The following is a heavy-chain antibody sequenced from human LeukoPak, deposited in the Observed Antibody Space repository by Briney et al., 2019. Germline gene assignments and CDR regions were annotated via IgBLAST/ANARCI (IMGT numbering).Heavy chain of an antibody. J-gene: IGHJ4*02. Sequence: GGSLRLSCAASGFTFSSYSMNWVRQAPGKGLEWVSSISSSSSYIYYADSVKGRFTISRDNAKNSLYLQMSSLRAEDTAVYYCARDTIGYYYGSGSSFDSWGQGTLVTVSS. D-gene: IGHD3-10*01. CDR2: ISSSSSYI. CDR3: ARDTIGYYYGSGSSFDS. CDR1: GFTFSSYS. V-gene: IGHV3-21*01.